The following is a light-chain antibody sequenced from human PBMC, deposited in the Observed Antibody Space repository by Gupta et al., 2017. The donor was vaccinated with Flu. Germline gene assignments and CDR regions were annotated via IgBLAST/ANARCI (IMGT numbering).Light chain of an antibody. V-gene: IGKV3-20*01. Sequence: TQSPDTLSLSAGSTATLSCRASQKVSTPYSAWYQHKAGQPPKLLIYADSKRTTGVPDRFSAAVSGTEFTLTITNLQPDDFATYCCQQYGHLPLTFGQGTRL. J-gene: IGKJ2*01. CDR3: QQYGHLPLT. CDR2: ADS. CDR1: QKVSTPY.